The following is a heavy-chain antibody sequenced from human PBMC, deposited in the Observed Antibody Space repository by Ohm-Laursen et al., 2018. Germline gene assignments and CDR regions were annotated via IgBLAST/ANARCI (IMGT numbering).Heavy chain of an antibody. Sequence: SETLSLTCTVSGGSVGSGSYYWSWIRQPPGKGLEWIGYIYYSGSTNYNPSLKSRVSTSVDTSKNQFSLKLSSVTAADTAVYYCATSPLGIGGFDIWGQGTVVIVSP. CDR3: ATSPLGIGGFDI. CDR1: GGSVGSGSYY. D-gene: IGHD7-27*01. J-gene: IGHJ3*02. CDR2: IYYSGST. V-gene: IGHV4-61*01.